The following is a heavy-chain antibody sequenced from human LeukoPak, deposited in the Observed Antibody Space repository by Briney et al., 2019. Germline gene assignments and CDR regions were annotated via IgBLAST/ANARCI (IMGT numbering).Heavy chain of an antibody. J-gene: IGHJ6*03. D-gene: IGHD4-23*01. CDR2: IYYSGST. V-gene: IGHV4-39*07. Sequence: SETLSLTCTVSGGSIDSRSYYWGWIRQPPGKGLEWIATIYYSGSTYYNPFLKSRVTISVDTSKNQFSLKLSSVTAADSAVYYCARAPVTTEVSYYYYYMDVWGKGTTVTVSS. CDR1: GGSIDSRSYY. CDR3: ARAPVTTEVSYYYYYMDV.